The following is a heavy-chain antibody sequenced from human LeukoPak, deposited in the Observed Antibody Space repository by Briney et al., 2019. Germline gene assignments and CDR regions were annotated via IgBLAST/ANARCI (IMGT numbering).Heavy chain of an antibody. CDR2: IYSDGRP. J-gene: IGHJ6*03. V-gene: IGHV3-53*01. D-gene: IGHD3-10*01. Sequence: GGSLTLSCAASGFIVRSNYMSCLRQAPGEGLEWVSVIYSDGRPYYADSVKGRFPISRDNSKNTLYLQMDSLRAEDPAVYYCVSLWFGQLSVNNNYYMDAWGKGTTVTIPS. CDR1: GFIVRSNY. CDR3: VSLWFGQLSVNNNYYMDA.